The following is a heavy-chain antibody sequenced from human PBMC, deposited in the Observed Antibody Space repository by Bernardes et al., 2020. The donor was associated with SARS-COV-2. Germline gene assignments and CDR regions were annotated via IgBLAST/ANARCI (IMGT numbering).Heavy chain of an antibody. CDR3: ARDLCSGGSCYSQGRGAFDI. J-gene: IGHJ3*02. D-gene: IGHD2-15*01. CDR1: GFKFSDFY. V-gene: IGHV3-11*01. Sequence: GGSLRLSCVASGFKFSDFYMSWIRQTPGRGLEWLSYISSSGTTVYDADSVKGRFTTSRDNAKNSLYLQMNSLRAEDTAVYYCARDLCSGGSCYSQGRGAFDIWGQGTMVTVSS. CDR2: ISSSGTTV.